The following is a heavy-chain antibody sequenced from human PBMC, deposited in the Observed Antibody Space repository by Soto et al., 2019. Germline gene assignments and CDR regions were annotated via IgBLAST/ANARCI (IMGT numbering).Heavy chain of an antibody. Sequence: GASVKVSCTVSGYTLTELSMHWLRQAPGKGLEWMGGFDSEDGETIYAQEFQGRVTMTEDSSTDTAYMQLSSLTSPDSAVVYCATKYSNFGVVYNSLIPGFDQGARGALVTVSS. CDR1: GYTLTELS. V-gene: IGHV1-24*01. CDR3: ATKYSNFGVVYNSLIPGFDQ. J-gene: IGHJ4*02. CDR2: FDSEDGET. D-gene: IGHD3-3*01.